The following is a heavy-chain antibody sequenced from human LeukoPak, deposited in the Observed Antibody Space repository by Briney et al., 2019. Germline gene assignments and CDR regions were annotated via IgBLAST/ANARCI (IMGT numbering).Heavy chain of an antibody. CDR3: ARDLGNIAVAGGRDRFDY. Sequence: ASVKVSCKASGYTFTNYYMHWVRQAPGQGLEWMGIINPSGGSTSYAQKFQGRVTLTGDMSTSTVYMDLSSLRSEDTAVYFCARDLGNIAVAGGRDRFDYWGQGTLVTVSS. J-gene: IGHJ4*02. CDR2: INPSGGST. D-gene: IGHD6-19*01. CDR1: GYTFTNYY. V-gene: IGHV1-46*01.